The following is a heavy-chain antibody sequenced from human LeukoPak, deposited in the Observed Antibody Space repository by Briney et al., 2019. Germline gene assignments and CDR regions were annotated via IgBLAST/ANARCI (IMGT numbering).Heavy chain of an antibody. V-gene: IGHV4-61*02. CDR2: IYTSGST. CDR3: ARGYWYFEL. J-gene: IGHJ2*01. Sequence: SETLSLTCTVSGGSISSGSYYWSWIRQPAGKGLEWIGRIYTSGSTNYNPSLKSRVTISVDTSKNQFSLNLSSVTAADTAVYYCARGYWYFELWGRGTLVTVSS. CDR1: GGSISSGSYY.